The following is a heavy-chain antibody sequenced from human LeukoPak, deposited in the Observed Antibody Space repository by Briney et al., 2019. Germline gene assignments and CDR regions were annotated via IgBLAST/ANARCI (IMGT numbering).Heavy chain of an antibody. CDR3: ARRVPFYGVDV. Sequence: GGSLRLSCAASGFDFTSYEIHWVRQAPGKGLEWLSKIAGGGDNIVYADSVEGRFTISRDNAKNSVYLQMSSLRADDTALYYCARRVPFYGVDVWGLGTTVTVSS. J-gene: IGHJ6*01. D-gene: IGHD4/OR15-4a*01. V-gene: IGHV3-48*03. CDR2: IAGGGDNI. CDR1: GFDFTSYE.